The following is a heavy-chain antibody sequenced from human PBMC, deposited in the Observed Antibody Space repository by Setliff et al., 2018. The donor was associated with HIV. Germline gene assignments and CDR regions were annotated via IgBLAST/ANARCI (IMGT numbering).Heavy chain of an antibody. Sequence: SSETLSLTCTVYGGSFSNYYTNWIRQLPGKGLEWIGELSPSGTTRSNPSLQSRVTTSRDNAKNSLYLQMNSLRAEDTAVYYCARILSSRGIIEAYYYAMDVWGQGTTVTVSS. CDR3: ARILSSRGIIEAYYYAMDV. D-gene: IGHD3-10*01. CDR1: GGSFSNYY. V-gene: IGHV4-34*01. J-gene: IGHJ6*02. CDR2: LSPSGTT.